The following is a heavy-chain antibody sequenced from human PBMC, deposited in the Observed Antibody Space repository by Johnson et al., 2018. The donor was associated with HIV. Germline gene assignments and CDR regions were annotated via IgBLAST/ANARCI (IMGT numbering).Heavy chain of an antibody. J-gene: IGHJ3*02. D-gene: IGHD6-13*01. CDR1: GFALSGYW. Sequence: VQLVDSGGGVVQPGRSLRLSCAASGFALSGYWMHWVRQVSGKGLEWVSHINRDGSIINYADSVKGRFTSSRDNANNTLHLQMNSLRAEDTALYYCARGPGYGSSWYVNTDAFDIWGQGTMVTVSS. CDR3: ARGPGYGSSWYVNTDAFDI. CDR2: INRDGSII. V-gene: IGHV3-74*02.